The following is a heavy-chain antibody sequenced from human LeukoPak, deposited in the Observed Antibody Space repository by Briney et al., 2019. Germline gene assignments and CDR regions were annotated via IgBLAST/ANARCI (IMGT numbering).Heavy chain of an antibody. CDR2: TSSNGGST. J-gene: IGHJ4*02. Sequence: PGGSLRLSCAASGFTFSSHAMHWIRQGPGKGLEYVSGTSSNGGSTYYANSVKGRFTISRDNSKNTLYLQMGSLGAEDMAVYCCARGKQWLPPDYWGQGTLVTVSS. CDR3: ARGKQWLPPDY. CDR1: GFTFSSHA. D-gene: IGHD6-19*01. V-gene: IGHV3-64*01.